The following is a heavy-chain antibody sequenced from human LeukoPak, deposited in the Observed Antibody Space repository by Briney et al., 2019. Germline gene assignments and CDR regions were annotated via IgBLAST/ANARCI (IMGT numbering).Heavy chain of an antibody. CDR3: ARDPGYCRSTTCYGGAFDI. D-gene: IGHD2-2*01. Sequence: SETLSLTCAVYGGSFSGYYWSWIRQHPGKGLEWIGYIYYSGSTYYNPSLKSRVTISVDTSKNQFSLRLSSVTAADTAVYYCARDPGYCRSTTCYGGAFDIWGLGTMVTVSS. CDR1: GGSFSGYY. J-gene: IGHJ3*02. V-gene: IGHV4-31*11. CDR2: IYYSGST.